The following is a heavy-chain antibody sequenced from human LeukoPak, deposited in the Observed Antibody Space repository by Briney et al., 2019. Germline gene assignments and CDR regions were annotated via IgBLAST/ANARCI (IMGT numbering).Heavy chain of an antibody. CDR3: ARPRSCGGDCYALDFDY. D-gene: IGHD2-21*02. CDR2: ISYDGSNK. Sequence: GGSLRLSCAASGFTFSSYAMHWVRQAPGKGLEWVAVISYDGSNKYYADSVKGRFTISRDNSKNTLYLQMNSLRAEDTAVYYCARPRSCGGDCYALDFDYWGQGTLVTVSS. CDR1: GFTFSSYA. V-gene: IGHV3-30*04. J-gene: IGHJ4*02.